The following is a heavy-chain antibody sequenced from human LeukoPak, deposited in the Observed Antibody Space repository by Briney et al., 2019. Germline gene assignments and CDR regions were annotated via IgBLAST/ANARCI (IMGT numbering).Heavy chain of an antibody. J-gene: IGHJ6*02. CDR3: ARGYYAMGV. D-gene: IGHD3-16*01. Sequence: GGSLRLSCAASGFSFSSFWMNWVRQAPGRGLEWVAKMKLDGSEKNYVDSVKGRFTISGDNAKKSLYLQMNSLRAEDTAVYYCARGYYAMGVWGQGTTVTVSS. CDR2: MKLDGSEK. CDR1: GFSFSSFW. V-gene: IGHV3-7*04.